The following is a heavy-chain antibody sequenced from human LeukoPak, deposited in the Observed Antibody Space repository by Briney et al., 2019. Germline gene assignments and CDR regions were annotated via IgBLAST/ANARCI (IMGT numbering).Heavy chain of an antibody. Sequence: GDSVKVSCKASGYTFTSYGISWVRQAPGQGLEWVGWISAYNGNTNYAQKLQGRVTMTTDTSASTAYMELRSLRSDDTAVYYCARDRSGYSYLRYWGQGTLVTVSS. CDR1: GYTFTSYG. V-gene: IGHV1-18*01. CDR2: ISAYNGNT. D-gene: IGHD5-18*01. CDR3: ARDRSGYSYLRY. J-gene: IGHJ4*02.